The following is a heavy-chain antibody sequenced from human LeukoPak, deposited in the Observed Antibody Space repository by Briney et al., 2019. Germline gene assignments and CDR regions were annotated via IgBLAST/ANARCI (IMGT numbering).Heavy chain of an antibody. CDR2: ITTSGATT. Sequence: GGSLRLSCAASGFTFSSYGMSWVRQAPGKGLEWASFITTSGATTSYADSVKGRFTISRDNPRNTLYMQMNSLRDEDTALYYCAIMHGYYDGSGYWVQWGQGTLVTVSS. D-gene: IGHD3-22*01. J-gene: IGHJ4*02. CDR3: AIMHGYYDGSGYWVQ. CDR1: GFTFSSYG. V-gene: IGHV3-23*01.